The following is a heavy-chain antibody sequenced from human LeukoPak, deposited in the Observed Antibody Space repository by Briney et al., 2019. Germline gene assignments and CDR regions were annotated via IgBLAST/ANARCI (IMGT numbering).Heavy chain of an antibody. CDR2: ISYDGSNK. CDR3: LGGTGWIFDY. Sequence: PGRSLRLSCAASGFTFSSYSMHWVRQAPGKGLEWVAVISYDGSNKYYADSVKGRFTISRDNTKNSLYLQMNSLRAEDTAVYYCLGGTGWIFDYWGQGTLVTVFS. D-gene: IGHD6-19*01. V-gene: IGHV3-30*04. J-gene: IGHJ4*02. CDR1: GFTFSSYS.